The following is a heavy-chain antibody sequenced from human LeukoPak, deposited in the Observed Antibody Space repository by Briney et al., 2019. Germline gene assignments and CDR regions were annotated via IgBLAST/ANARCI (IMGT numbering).Heavy chain of an antibody. CDR2: ISGGGSYI. D-gene: IGHD6-13*01. V-gene: IGHV3-21*01. CDR1: GVTFSSYS. CDR3: ATPIASTGGFDY. J-gene: IGHJ4*02. Sequence: GGSLRLSCAASGVTFSSYSMNWVRQAPGKGLEWVSSISGGGSYIYYADSVKGRFTVSRDNAKNSVYLQMDSLRAGDTAVYYCATPIASTGGFDYWGQGTLVTVSS.